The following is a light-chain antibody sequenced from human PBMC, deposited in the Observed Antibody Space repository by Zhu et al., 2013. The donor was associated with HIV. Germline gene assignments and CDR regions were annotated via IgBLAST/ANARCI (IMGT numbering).Light chain of an antibody. CDR3: QQLNTFPRFT. CDR1: QGIGSY. J-gene: IGKJ3*01. CDR2: AAT. V-gene: IGKV1-9*01. Sequence: DIQLTQSPSLLSASVGDRVTITCRASQGIGSYLAWYQQKPGKAPTLLIYAATTLQSGVPSRFSGSGSGTEFTLTINNLQPEDFATYYCQQLNTFPRFTFGPGTKVEIK.